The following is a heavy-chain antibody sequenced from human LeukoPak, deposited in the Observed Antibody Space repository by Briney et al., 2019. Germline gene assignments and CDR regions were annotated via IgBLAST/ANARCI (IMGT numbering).Heavy chain of an antibody. D-gene: IGHD3-16*02. Sequence: SETLSLTCAVSGGSFSGFRWHWIRQPPGKGPEWIGEINHSGGTTYNPSLKSRVTMSVDTSKNQFSLKLSSVTAADTAVYYCASYRRNDAFDIWGQGTMVTVSS. CDR1: GGSFSGFR. CDR2: INHSGGT. V-gene: IGHV4-34*01. J-gene: IGHJ3*02. CDR3: ASYRRNDAFDI.